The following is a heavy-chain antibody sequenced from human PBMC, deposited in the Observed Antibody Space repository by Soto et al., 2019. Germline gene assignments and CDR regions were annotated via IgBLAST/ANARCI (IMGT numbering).Heavy chain of an antibody. CDR1: SGSLSTSNW. CDR2: IYHSGST. V-gene: IGHV4-4*02. CDR3: AIQLTGTTAFDY. Sequence: PSETLSLTCAVSSGSLSTSNWWVWVRQPPGKVLEWIGEIYHSGSTNYNPSLKSRVTMSVDKSKNQFSLNLTSVTAADTAVYFCAIQLTGTTAFDYRGQGTLVTVSS. J-gene: IGHJ4*02. D-gene: IGHD1-7*01.